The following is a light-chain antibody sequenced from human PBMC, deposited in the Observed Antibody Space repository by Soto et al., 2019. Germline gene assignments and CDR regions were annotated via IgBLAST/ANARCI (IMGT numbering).Light chain of an antibody. V-gene: IGLV2-14*01. Sequence: QSALTQPASVSGSLGQSISISCTEDSSVLTYNSVSWYQHHPHKSPKLIIYDVSYRPSGVSTRFSGSQSAGSASLTISGLQAEEEADYYCSSSTPTRGLVFGSGTKVTVL. CDR1: SSVLTYNS. CDR3: SSSTPTRGLV. J-gene: IGLJ1*01. CDR2: DVS.